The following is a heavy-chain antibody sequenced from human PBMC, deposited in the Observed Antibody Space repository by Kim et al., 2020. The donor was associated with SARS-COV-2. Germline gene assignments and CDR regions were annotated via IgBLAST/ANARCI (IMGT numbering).Heavy chain of an antibody. V-gene: IGHV1-18*01. D-gene: IGHD3-10*01. CDR2: AYNGNT. Sequence: AYNGNTNYAQKLQGRVTMTTDTSTSTAYMVLRSLRSDDTAVYYCARGFDYWGQGTLVSVSS. CDR3: ARGFDY. J-gene: IGHJ4*02.